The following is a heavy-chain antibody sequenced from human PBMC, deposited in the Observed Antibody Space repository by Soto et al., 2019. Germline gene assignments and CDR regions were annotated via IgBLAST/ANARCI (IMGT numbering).Heavy chain of an antibody. J-gene: IGHJ6*02. D-gene: IGHD6-13*01. CDR2: IYSDDNT. Sequence: EVLLVESGGGLIQPGGSLRLSCAASGFTVSSNYISWVRQAPGKGLEWVSIIYSDDNTYYADSVKGRFTLSRDDSKNTLYLQMNSLRAEDTAVYYCARPSGTGLTYYYYPLDVWGQGTTVTVSS. CDR3: ARPSGTGLTYYYYPLDV. CDR1: GFTVSSNY. V-gene: IGHV3-53*01.